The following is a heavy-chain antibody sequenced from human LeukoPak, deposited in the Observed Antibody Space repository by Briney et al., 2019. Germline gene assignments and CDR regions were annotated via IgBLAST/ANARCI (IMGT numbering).Heavy chain of an antibody. CDR2: ISASGGST. D-gene: IGHD3-10*01. J-gene: IGHJ6*03. V-gene: IGHV3-23*01. CDR1: GFTLSSYA. CDR3: AKVMKGSERLTMVRGVIIKTAGLYYMDV. Sequence: GGSPRLSCAASGFTLSSYAMSWVRQAPGKGLEWVSRISASGGSTNYADSVKGRFTISRDNSKNTVYLQMNSLRAEDTAVYYCAKVMKGSERLTMVRGVIIKTAGLYYMDVWGKGTTVTVSS.